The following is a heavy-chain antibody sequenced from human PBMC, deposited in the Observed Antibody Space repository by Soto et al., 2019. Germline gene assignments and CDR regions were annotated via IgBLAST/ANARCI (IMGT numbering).Heavy chain of an antibody. Sequence: SETLSLTCTVSGGSISSYYWSWIRQPPGKGLEWIGYIYYSGSTNYNPSLKSRVTISVDTSKNQFSLKLSSVTAADTAVYYCARAPPEGTYYDFWSGYSPFDYWGQGTLVTVSS. D-gene: IGHD3-3*01. CDR1: GGSISSYY. V-gene: IGHV4-59*01. J-gene: IGHJ4*02. CDR3: ARAPPEGTYYDFWSGYSPFDY. CDR2: IYYSGST.